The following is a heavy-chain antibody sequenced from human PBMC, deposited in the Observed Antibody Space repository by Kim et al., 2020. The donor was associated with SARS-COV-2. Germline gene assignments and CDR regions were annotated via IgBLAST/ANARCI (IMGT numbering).Heavy chain of an antibody. J-gene: IGHJ4*02. V-gene: IGHV3-20*04. CDR2: INWNGVVT. Sequence: GGSLRLSCAASGLTFDDNGMNWVRQAPGKGLEWVCGINWNGVVTSYADSVKGRFTISRDNAKNSLYLQMNSLRAEDTAVYYCARGFWWFDYWGQGTLVTVSS. CDR3: ARGFWWFDY. D-gene: IGHD2-8*02. CDR1: GLTFDDNG.